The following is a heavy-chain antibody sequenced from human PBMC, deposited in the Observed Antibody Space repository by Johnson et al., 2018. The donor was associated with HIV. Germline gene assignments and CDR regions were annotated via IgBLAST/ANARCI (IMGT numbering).Heavy chain of an antibody. CDR1: GFTFSSYW. D-gene: IGHD3-22*01. CDR3: ARGGRVYDSSGYYAFDI. V-gene: IGHV3-74*02. Sequence: VQLVESGGGLVQPGGSLRLSCAASGFTFSSYWMHWVRQAPGKGLVWVSRINSDGSNKYQADSVKGRFTISRDSSKNTLYLQMNSLRAEDTAVYYCARGGRVYDSSGYYAFDIWGQGTMVTVSS. CDR2: INSDGSNK. J-gene: IGHJ3*02.